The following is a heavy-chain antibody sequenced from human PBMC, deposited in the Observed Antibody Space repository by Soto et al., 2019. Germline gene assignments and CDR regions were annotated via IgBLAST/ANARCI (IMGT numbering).Heavy chain of an antibody. CDR1: GYTLTELS. D-gene: IGHD5-12*01. V-gene: IGHV1-24*01. J-gene: IGHJ4*02. CDR3: ATDVANLGWRRQMIFDF. Sequence: ASVKVSCTVSGYTLTELSIHWVRQAPGKGFEWMGGFDPEDGETIYAQKFQGRVTMTEDTSTDTAYMEMSSLRSEDTAVYYCATDVANLGWRRQMIFDFWGQGTLVTVSS. CDR2: FDPEDGET.